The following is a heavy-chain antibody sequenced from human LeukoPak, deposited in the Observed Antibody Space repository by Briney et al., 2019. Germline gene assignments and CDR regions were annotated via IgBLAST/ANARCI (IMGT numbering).Heavy chain of an antibody. Sequence: GGSLRLSCAASGFTFSSYAMHWVRQAPGKGLEWVAVISYDGSNKYYADSVKGRFTISRDNSKDTLYLQMNSLRAEDTAVYYCARDRLDGYNIFDYWGQGTLVTVSS. J-gene: IGHJ4*02. CDR2: ISYDGSNK. D-gene: IGHD5-24*01. CDR1: GFTFSSYA. V-gene: IGHV3-30*04. CDR3: ARDRLDGYNIFDY.